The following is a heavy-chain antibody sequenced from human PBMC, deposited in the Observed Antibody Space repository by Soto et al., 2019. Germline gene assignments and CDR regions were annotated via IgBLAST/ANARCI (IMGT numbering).Heavy chain of an antibody. J-gene: IGHJ4*02. Sequence: SETLSLTCTVSGRTFNINADFWYLAWIRQPPGKGREWIGSIDNGGNTHYNAPLKSRVIISADTSKNQFSLSLNSVTAADTAVYYCVKRSLLMAPTWGQGIQVTVPQ. CDR2: IDNGGNT. D-gene: IGHD1-26*01. V-gene: IGHV4-39*01. CDR3: VKRSLLMAPT. CDR1: GRTFNINADF.